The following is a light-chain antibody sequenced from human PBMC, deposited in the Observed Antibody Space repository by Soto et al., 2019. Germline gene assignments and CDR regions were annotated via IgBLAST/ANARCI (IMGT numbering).Light chain of an antibody. J-gene: IGKJ4*01. Sequence: DIQITQPTSSVSSCVLDIVTITCRASQGIDNWLAWYQKKPGKAPKLLIYGASHLQFGVPSRFSGSGSGTDFTLTISSLQPEDFATYFCQQTNSLPLTFGGGTKVDIK. CDR2: GAS. CDR3: QQTNSLPLT. V-gene: IGKV1D-12*01. CDR1: QGIDNW.